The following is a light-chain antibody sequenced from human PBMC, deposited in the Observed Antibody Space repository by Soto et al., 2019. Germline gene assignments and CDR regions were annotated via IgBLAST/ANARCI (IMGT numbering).Light chain of an antibody. CDR2: EVS. V-gene: IGLV2-14*01. CDR1: SPDFG. Sequence: QSALPQSASVSGSPGQSITLSCSGSSPDFGVSWYQHFPGKAPERLIFEVSNRPSGVSTRFSGSKSGNMAFLTVSVLQSEDEGLYLCSPSASTTTLFGGGTKLTV. J-gene: IGLJ3*02. CDR3: SPSASTTTL.